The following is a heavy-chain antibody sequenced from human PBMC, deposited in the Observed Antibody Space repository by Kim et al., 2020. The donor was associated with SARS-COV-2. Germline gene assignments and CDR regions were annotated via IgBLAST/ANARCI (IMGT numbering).Heavy chain of an antibody. CDR3: ARRSITMVRGVIQGFDY. J-gene: IGHJ4*02. Sequence: SETLSLTCAVHGGSFSGYYWSWIRQPPGKGLEWIGEINHSGSTNYNPSLKSRVTISVDTSKNQFSLKLSSVTAADTAVYYCARRSITMVRGVIQGFDYWGQGTLVTVSS. V-gene: IGHV4-34*01. D-gene: IGHD3-10*01. CDR1: GGSFSGYY. CDR2: INHSGST.